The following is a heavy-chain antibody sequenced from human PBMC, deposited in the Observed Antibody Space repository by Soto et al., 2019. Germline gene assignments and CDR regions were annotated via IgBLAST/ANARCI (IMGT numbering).Heavy chain of an antibody. V-gene: IGHV4-59*08. CDR3: ASTVTTSTFDY. CDR1: GGSISSYY. J-gene: IGHJ4*02. D-gene: IGHD4-17*01. CDR2: IYYTGST. Sequence: QVQLQESGPGLVKPSETLSLTCTVSGGSISSYYWSWIRQPPGKGLEWIGYIYYTGSTNYNPSLKNRVTISVDTSKNQFSLKLSSVTAADTAVYYCASTVTTSTFDYWGQGTLVTVSS.